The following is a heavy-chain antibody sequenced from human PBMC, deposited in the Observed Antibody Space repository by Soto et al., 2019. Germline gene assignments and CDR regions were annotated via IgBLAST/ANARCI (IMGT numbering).Heavy chain of an antibody. CDR1: GGSISTSNYY. CDR2: VYFVGNT. J-gene: IGHJ5*02. V-gene: IGHV4-39*01. D-gene: IGHD5-12*01. CDR3: ATRARIVTTTGGWFDP. Sequence: SETLSLTCTVSGGSISTSNYYWSWIRQPPGKGLEWIGNVYFVGNTYYNPSLGSRVTISVDTSKNQFSLTLSSVTAADTALYYCATRARIVTTTGGWFDPWGQGIQVTVSS.